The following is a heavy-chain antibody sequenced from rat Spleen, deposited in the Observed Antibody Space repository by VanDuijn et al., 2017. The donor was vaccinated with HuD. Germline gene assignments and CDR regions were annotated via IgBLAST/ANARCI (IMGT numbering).Heavy chain of an antibody. CDR3: ASLGYYSTPGTFMDA. CDR2: ISYDGSST. Sequence: EVQLVESDGGLVQPGRSLKLSCAASGFTFSDYYMAWVRQAPTKGLEWVATISYDGSSTYYRDSVKGRLTISRDNAKSPLYLQMDSLRSEDTATYYCASLGYYSTPGTFMDAWGQGASVTVSS. CDR1: GFTFSDYY. V-gene: IGHV5-29*01. J-gene: IGHJ4*01. D-gene: IGHD1-2*01.